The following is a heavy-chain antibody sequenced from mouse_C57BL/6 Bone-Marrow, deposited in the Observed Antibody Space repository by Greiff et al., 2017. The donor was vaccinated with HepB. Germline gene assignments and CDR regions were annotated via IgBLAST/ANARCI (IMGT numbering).Heavy chain of an antibody. CDR2: IYPSDSET. CDR1: GYTFISYW. Sequence: VQLQQPGAELVRPGSSVKLSCKASGYTFISYWMDWVKQRPGQGLEWIGNIYPSDSETHYNQKFKDKATLTVDKSSSTAYMQLSSLTSEDSAVYYCASNYGEWYFDVWGTGTTVTVSS. V-gene: IGHV1-61*01. CDR3: ASNYGEWYFDV. D-gene: IGHD1-1*01. J-gene: IGHJ1*03.